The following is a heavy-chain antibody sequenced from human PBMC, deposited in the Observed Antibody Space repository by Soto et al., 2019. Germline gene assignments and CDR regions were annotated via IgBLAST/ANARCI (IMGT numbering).Heavy chain of an antibody. V-gene: IGHV1-69*13. CDR1: GGTFSSYA. Sequence: GASVKVSCKASGGTFSSYAISWVRQAPGQGLEWMGGIIPIFGTANYAQKFQGRVMITADESTSTAYMELSSLRSEDTAVYYCARTYYYDSSGYYPDYWGQGTLVTVSS. J-gene: IGHJ4*02. CDR3: ARTYYYDSSGYYPDY. CDR2: IIPIFGTA. D-gene: IGHD3-22*01.